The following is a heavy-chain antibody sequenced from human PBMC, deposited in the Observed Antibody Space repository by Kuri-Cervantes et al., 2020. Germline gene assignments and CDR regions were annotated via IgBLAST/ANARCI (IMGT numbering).Heavy chain of an antibody. CDR2: INAGNGNT. V-gene: IGHV1-3*01. CDR1: GYTFTSYA. CDR3: ARAVTMVQGVPINWFDP. Sequence: ASVKVSCKASGYTFTSYAMHWVRQAPGQRLEWMGWINAGNGNTKYSQKFQGRVTITRDTSASTAYMELRSLRSDDTAVCYCARAVTMVQGVPINWFDPWGQGTLVTVSS. D-gene: IGHD3-10*01. J-gene: IGHJ5*02.